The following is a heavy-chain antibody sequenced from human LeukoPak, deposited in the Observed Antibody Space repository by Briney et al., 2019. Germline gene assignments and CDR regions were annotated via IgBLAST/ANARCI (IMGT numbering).Heavy chain of an antibody. CDR2: INEDGSST. V-gene: IGHV3-74*01. J-gene: IGHJ4*02. D-gene: IGHD3-10*01. CDR1: GYTFSRYC. CDR3: TTDTFGARDS. Sequence: PGGSLRLSCAASGYTFSRYCMHWVRRGPGKWLVWVSRINEDGSSTSYAESVGGRFTISRDNAKNTLYLQMNSLRAEDAAVYYCTTDTFGARDSWGQGTLVTVSS.